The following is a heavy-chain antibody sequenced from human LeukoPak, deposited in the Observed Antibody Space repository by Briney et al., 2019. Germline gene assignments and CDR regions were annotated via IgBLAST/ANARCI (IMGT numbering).Heavy chain of an antibody. Sequence: PGGSLRLSCAASGFTFGSYAMSWVRQAPGKGLEWVSAISGSGGSTYYADSVKGRFTISRDNSKNTLNLQMNSLRAEDTAVYYCAKGHIVVVTASSDAFDIWGQGTMVTVSS. D-gene: IGHD2-21*02. CDR2: ISGSGGST. CDR3: AKGHIVVVTASSDAFDI. V-gene: IGHV3-23*01. CDR1: GFTFGSYA. J-gene: IGHJ3*02.